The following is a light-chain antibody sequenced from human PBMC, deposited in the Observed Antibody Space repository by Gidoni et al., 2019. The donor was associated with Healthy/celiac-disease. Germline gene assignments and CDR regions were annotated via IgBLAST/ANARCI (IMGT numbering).Light chain of an antibody. J-gene: IGKJ1*01. CDR1: QSVLYSSNNKNY. Sequence: DIVLTQSPDALAVSLGERATINCKSSQSVLYSSNNKNYLAWYQQKTVQPPKLLIYWASTREYGVPDRFSGSGSGTDFTLTISSLQAEDVAVYYCQQYYSTPRTFGQGTKVEIK. V-gene: IGKV4-1*01. CDR2: WAS. CDR3: QQYYSTPRT.